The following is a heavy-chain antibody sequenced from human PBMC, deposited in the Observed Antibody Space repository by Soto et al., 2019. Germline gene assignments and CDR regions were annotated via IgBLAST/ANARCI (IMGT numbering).Heavy chain of an antibody. J-gene: IGHJ6*02. CDR2: ISYDGSNK. CDR1: GFTFSSYG. CDR3: AKDLLGPGRAYGMDV. D-gene: IGHD7-27*01. V-gene: IGHV3-30*18. Sequence: QVQLVESGGGVVQPGRSLRLSCAASGFTFSSYGMHWVRQAPGKGLEWVAVISYDGSNKYYADSVKGRVTISRDNSKNTLYLQMSSLRAENTSVYYCAKDLLGPGRAYGMDVWGQGTTVTVSS.